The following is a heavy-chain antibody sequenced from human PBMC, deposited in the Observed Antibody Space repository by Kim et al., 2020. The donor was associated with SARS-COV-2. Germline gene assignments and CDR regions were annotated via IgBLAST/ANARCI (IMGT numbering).Heavy chain of an antibody. CDR1: GYTFTSYG. J-gene: IGHJ4*02. Sequence: ASVKVSCKASGYTFTSYGISWVRQAPGQGLEWMGWISAYNGNTNYAQKLQGRVTMTTDTSTSTAYMELRSLRSDDTAVYYCARDNQQWLEREGIDYWGQGTLVTVSS. D-gene: IGHD6-19*01. V-gene: IGHV1-18*04. CDR2: ISAYNGNT. CDR3: ARDNQQWLEREGIDY.